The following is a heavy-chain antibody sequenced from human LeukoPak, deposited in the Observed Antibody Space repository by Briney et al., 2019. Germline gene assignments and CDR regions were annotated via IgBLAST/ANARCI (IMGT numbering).Heavy chain of an antibody. J-gene: IGHJ4*02. CDR3: ARAHYYDSSGYSI. D-gene: IGHD3-22*01. Sequence: GGSLRLSCAASGFTFSSYATSWVRQAPGKGLEWVSSISNSGGRTFYTDSVKGRFTISRDNSKITLYLQMNSLRAEDTAVYYCARAHYYDSSGYSIWGQGTLVTVSS. CDR2: ISNSGGRT. CDR1: GFTFSSYA. V-gene: IGHV3-23*01.